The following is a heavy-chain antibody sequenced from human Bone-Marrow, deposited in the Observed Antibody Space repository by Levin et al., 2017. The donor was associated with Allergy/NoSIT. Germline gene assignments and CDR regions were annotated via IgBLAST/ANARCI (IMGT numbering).Heavy chain of an antibody. Sequence: GGSLRLSCAASGFTFDDYAMHWVRQAPGKGLEWVSLISWDGGSTYYADSVKGRFTISRDNSKNSLYLQMNSLRAEDTALYYCAKTSSSWYQASYENYYYGMDVWGQGTTVTVSS. CDR2: ISWDGGST. CDR1: GFTFDDYA. V-gene: IGHV3-43D*04. CDR3: AKTSSSWYQASYENYYYGMDV. J-gene: IGHJ6*02. D-gene: IGHD6-13*01.